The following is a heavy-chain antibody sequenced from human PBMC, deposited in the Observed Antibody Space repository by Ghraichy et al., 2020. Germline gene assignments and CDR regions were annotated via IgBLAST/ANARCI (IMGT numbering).Heavy chain of an antibody. Sequence: GGSLRLSCAASGFTFSSYSMNWVRQAPGKGLEWVSSISSSSSYIYYADSVKGRFTISRDNAKNSLYLQMNSLRAEDTAVYYCARGKAMTDIYYYYYGMDVWGQGTTVTVSS. CDR2: ISSSSSYI. V-gene: IGHV3-21*01. CDR3: ARGKAMTDIYYYYYGMDV. CDR1: GFTFSSYS. D-gene: IGHD5-18*01. J-gene: IGHJ6*02.